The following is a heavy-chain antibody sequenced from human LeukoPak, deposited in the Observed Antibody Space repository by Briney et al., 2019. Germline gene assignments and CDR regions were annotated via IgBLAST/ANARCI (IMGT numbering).Heavy chain of an antibody. CDR1: GFTFSSYW. Sequence: GGSLRLSCAASGFTFSSYWMSWVRQAPGKGLEWVANIKQDGSEKYYVDSVKGRFTISRDNAKNSLYLQMNSLRAEDTAVYYCARVVTVVQGVINAPGWFDPWGQGTLVTVSS. D-gene: IGHD3-10*01. CDR3: ARVVTVVQGVINAPGWFDP. CDR2: IKQDGSEK. V-gene: IGHV3-7*01. J-gene: IGHJ5*02.